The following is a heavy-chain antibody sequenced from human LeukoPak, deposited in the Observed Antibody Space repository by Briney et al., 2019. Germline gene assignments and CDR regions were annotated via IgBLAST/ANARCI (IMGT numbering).Heavy chain of an antibody. D-gene: IGHD6-19*01. J-gene: IGHJ6*02. V-gene: IGHV3-30-3*01. CDR1: GFTFSSYA. CDR2: ISYDGSKK. CDR3: ARDHPESSGWSSLPYYYYGMDV. Sequence: PGRSLRFSCAASGFTFSSYAMHWVRQAPGEGLEWVAVISYDGSKKYYADSVKGRFTISRDNSKNTLYLQMNSLRAEDTAVYYCARDHPESSGWSSLPYYYYGMDVWGQGTTVTVSS.